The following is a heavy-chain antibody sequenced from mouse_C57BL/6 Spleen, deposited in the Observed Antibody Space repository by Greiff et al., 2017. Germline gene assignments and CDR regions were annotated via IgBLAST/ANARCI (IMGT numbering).Heavy chain of an antibody. Sequence: EVQLVESGGGLVKPGGSLKLSCAASGFTFSDYGMHWVRQAPEKGLEWVAYISSGSSTIYYADTVKGRFTISRDNAKNTLFLQMTSLRSEDTAMYYCARYDGSSYWYFDVWGTGTTVTVSS. V-gene: IGHV5-17*01. D-gene: IGHD1-1*01. J-gene: IGHJ1*03. CDR2: ISSGSSTI. CDR1: GFTFSDYG. CDR3: ARYDGSSYWYFDV.